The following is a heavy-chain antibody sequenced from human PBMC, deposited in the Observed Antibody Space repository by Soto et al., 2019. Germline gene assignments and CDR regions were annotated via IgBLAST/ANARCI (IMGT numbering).Heavy chain of an antibody. CDR3: AKDSLSYDFWSGYSSYYYYGMDV. J-gene: IGHJ6*02. D-gene: IGHD3-3*01. Sequence: PGGSLRLSCAASGFTFSSYAMSWVRQAPGKGPEWVSAISGSGGSTYYADSVKGRFTISRDNSKNTLYLQMNSLRAEDTAVYYCAKDSLSYDFWSGYSSYYYYGMDVWGQGTTVTVSS. CDR1: GFTFSSYA. V-gene: IGHV3-23*01. CDR2: ISGSGGST.